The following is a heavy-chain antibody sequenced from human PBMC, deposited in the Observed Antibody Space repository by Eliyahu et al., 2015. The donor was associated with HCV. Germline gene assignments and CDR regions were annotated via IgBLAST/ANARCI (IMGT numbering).Heavy chain of an antibody. J-gene: IGHJ4*02. CDR2: IYNSETI. Sequence: QLQLQESGPGLLKPSETLSLTCTVSGTSIRASSYYWGWIRQPPGKGLEWIGSIYNSETIYYNPSLKSRVTISVDTSKNQFSLNVDSVTAADTAVYYCARPKLGIQGPFDYWGQGTPVTVPS. V-gene: IGHV4-39*01. D-gene: IGHD7-27*01. CDR1: GTSIRASSYY. CDR3: ARPKLGIQGPFDY.